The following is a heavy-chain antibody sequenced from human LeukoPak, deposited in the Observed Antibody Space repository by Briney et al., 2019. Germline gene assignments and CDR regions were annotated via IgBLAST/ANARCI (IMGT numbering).Heavy chain of an antibody. CDR3: ARGRRYSSSWYGAYYFDY. Sequence: GSLRLSCAASGFTFSSYWMSWIRQPPGKGLEWIGEINHSGSTNYNPSLKSRVTISVDTSKNQFSLKLSSVTAADTAVYYCARGRRYSSSWYGAYYFDYWGQGTLVTVSS. CDR1: GFTFSSYW. J-gene: IGHJ4*02. D-gene: IGHD6-13*01. CDR2: INHSGST. V-gene: IGHV4-34*01.